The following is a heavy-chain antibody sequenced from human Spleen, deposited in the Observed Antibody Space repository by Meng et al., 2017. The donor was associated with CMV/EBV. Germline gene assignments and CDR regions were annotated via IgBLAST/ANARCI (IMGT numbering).Heavy chain of an antibody. J-gene: IGHJ4*02. CDR3: ARVRLNYFDY. Sequence: GESLKISCAASGFNFKTYWMTWVRQAPGKGLEWVSSISSSSDFIYYADSVKGRFTVSRDNAKNSLYLQMNSLRAEDTAVYYCARVRLNYFDYWGQGTLVTVSS. CDR2: ISSSSDFI. V-gene: IGHV3-21*01. CDR1: GFNFKTYW.